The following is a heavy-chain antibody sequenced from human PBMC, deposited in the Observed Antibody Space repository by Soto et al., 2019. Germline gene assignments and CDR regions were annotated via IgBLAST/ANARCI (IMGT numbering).Heavy chain of an antibody. V-gene: IGHV3-74*01. Sequence: GGSLILSCAASGFTFSSYLMHWVRQATGKGLVWVSRINSDGSSTSYADSVKGRFTISRDNAKNTLYLQMNSLRAEDTAVYYCARDWYCTNGVCYLTGMDVWGQGTTVTVSS. J-gene: IGHJ6*02. CDR1: GFTFSSYL. CDR3: ARDWYCTNGVCYLTGMDV. CDR2: INSDGSST. D-gene: IGHD2-8*01.